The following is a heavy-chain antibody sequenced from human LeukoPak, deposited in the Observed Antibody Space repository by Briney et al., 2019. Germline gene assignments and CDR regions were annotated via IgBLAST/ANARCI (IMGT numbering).Heavy chain of an antibody. J-gene: IGHJ4*02. CDR3: ARAGNELDY. V-gene: IGHV4-31*11. CDR1: GGSFSGYY. CDR2: IYYSGST. D-gene: IGHD1-1*01. Sequence: PSETLSLTCAVYGGSFSGYYWSWIRQHPGKGLEWIGYIYYSGSTYYNPSLKSRVTISVDTSKNQFSLKLSSVTAADTAVYYCARAGNELDYWGQGTLVTVSS.